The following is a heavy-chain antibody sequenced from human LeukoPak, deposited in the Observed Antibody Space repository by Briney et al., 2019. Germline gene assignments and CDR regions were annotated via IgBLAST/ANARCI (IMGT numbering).Heavy chain of an antibody. J-gene: IGHJ3*02. CDR2: ISSSSSYI. D-gene: IGHD3-3*01. CDR3: ARVGPSYYDVWSGAPGPDAFDI. Sequence: GGSLRLSCAASGFTFSSYSMNSVRQAPGKGLEWVSSISSSSSYIYYADSVKGRFTISRDNAKNSLYLQMNSLRAEDTAVYYCARVGPSYYDVWSGAPGPDAFDIWGQGTMVTVSS. CDR1: GFTFSSYS. V-gene: IGHV3-21*01.